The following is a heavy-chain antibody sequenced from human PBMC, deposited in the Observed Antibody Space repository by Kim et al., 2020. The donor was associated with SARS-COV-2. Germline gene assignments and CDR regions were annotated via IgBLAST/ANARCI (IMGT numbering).Heavy chain of an antibody. CDR2: ISSDGSET. J-gene: IGHJ4*02. V-gene: IGHV3-30*18. D-gene: IGHD6-19*01. CDR1: GFTFSNYG. Sequence: GGSLRLSCAASGFTFSNYGMHWVRQAPGKGLEWGAVISSDGSETYYADSVKGRFTISRDNSEHTLYLQMNSLRAEDTAVYYCPKVYNILAVVGTGHYWGQGTLVTVSS. CDR3: PKVYNILAVVGTGHY.